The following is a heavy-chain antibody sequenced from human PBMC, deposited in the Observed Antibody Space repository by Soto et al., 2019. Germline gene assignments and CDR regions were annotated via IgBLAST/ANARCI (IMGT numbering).Heavy chain of an antibody. V-gene: IGHV3-23*01. J-gene: IGHJ3*02. CDR1: GFTFSSYA. CDR3: AKATSVLAARPKNAFDI. CDR2: ISGSGGST. D-gene: IGHD6-6*01. Sequence: EVQLLESGGGLAQPGGSLRLSCAASGFTFSSYAMSWVRQAPGKGLEWVSAISGSGGSTYYSDSVKGRFTISRDNSKNTLYLQMNSVRAEDTAVYYCAKATSVLAARPKNAFDIWGQGTMVTVSS.